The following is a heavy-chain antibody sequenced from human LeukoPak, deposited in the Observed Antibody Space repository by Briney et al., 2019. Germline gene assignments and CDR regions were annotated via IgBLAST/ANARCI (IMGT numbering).Heavy chain of an antibody. CDR3: ARGTVTRFDY. J-gene: IGHJ4*02. V-gene: IGHV3-21*01. CDR1: GFTFSSYS. Sequence: GGSLRLSCAASGFTFSSYSMNWVRQAPGKGLEWVSSISSSSSYIYYADSLKGRFTISRDNAKNSLYLQLNSLRAEDTAVYYCARGTVTRFDYWGQGTLVTVSS. CDR2: ISSSSSYI. D-gene: IGHD4-17*01.